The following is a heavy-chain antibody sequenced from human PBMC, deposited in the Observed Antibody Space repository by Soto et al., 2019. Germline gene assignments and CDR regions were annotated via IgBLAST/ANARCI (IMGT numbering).Heavy chain of an antibody. V-gene: IGHV4-4*02. CDR1: GGSISSSNW. J-gene: IGHJ4*02. D-gene: IGHD6-19*01. CDR3: ATSPHGIAVHVIKFAY. Sequence: SETLSLTCAVSGGSISSSNWWSWVRQPPGKGLEWIGEIYHSGSTNYNPSLKSRVTISVDKSKNQFSRKLSSVTAADTAVYYCATSPHGIAVHVIKFAYWGQGTLVPVSS. CDR2: IYHSGST.